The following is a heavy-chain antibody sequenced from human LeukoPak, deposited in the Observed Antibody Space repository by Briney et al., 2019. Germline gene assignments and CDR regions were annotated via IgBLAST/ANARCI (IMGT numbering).Heavy chain of an antibody. CDR3: ARVGGYCSGGSCYSLYYYGMDV. D-gene: IGHD2-15*01. CDR1: GFTFSSYE. CDR2: ISSSGSTI. V-gene: IGHV3-48*03. J-gene: IGHJ6*04. Sequence: GGSLRLSCAASGFTFSSYEMNWVRQAPGKGLEWVSYISSSGSTIYYADSEKGRFTISRDNAKNSLYLQMNSLRAEDTAVYYCARVGGYCSGGSCYSLYYYGMDVWGKGTTVTVSS.